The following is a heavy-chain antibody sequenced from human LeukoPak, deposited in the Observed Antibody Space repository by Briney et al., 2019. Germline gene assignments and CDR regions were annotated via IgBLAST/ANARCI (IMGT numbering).Heavy chain of an antibody. D-gene: IGHD5-12*01. CDR1: GGSISSYY. Sequence: PSETLSLTCTVSGGSISSYYWSWIRQPPGKGLEWIGYIYYSGSTNYNPSLKSRVTISVDTSKNQFSLKLSSVTAADTAVYYCARGAWYSGYGFDYWGQGTLVTVSS. J-gene: IGHJ4*02. V-gene: IGHV4-59*01. CDR2: IYYSGST. CDR3: ARGAWYSGYGFDY.